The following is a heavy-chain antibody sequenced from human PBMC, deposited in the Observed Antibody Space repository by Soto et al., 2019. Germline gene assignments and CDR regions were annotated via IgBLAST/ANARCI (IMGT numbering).Heavy chain of an antibody. V-gene: IGHV1-58*01. Sequence: GASVKVTCKASGFTFTISAVQWVRRARGQRLEWIGWIVVGSGNTNYAQKFQERVTITRDMSTSTAYMELSSLRSEDTAVYYCARVGSSGWYSYYGMDVWGQGTTVTVSS. CDR3: ARVGSSGWYSYYGMDV. CDR1: GFTFTISA. CDR2: IVVGSGNT. D-gene: IGHD6-19*01. J-gene: IGHJ6*02.